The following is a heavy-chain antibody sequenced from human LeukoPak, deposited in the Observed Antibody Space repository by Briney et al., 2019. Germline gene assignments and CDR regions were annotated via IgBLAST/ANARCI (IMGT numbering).Heavy chain of an antibody. CDR3: ARGGGYSAAFDI. Sequence: SETLSLTCAVSGGSISSSNWWSWVRQPPGKGLEWIGEIYHSGSTNYNPSLKSRVTISVDTSKNQFSLKLSSVTAADTAVYYCARGGGYSAAFDIWGQGTMVTVSS. V-gene: IGHV4-4*02. CDR1: GGSISSSNW. J-gene: IGHJ3*02. D-gene: IGHD2-15*01. CDR2: IYHSGST.